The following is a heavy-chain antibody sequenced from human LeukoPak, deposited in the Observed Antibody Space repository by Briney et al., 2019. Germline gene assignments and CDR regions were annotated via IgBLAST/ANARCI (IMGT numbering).Heavy chain of an antibody. CDR3: ARHSLNCSGGSCPGDV. V-gene: IGHV5-10-1*01. J-gene: IGHJ6*04. Sequence: PGASLQISCKGSGSSFTSYWISWVRQLPGKGLEWMGRIDPSDSYTNYSPSFQGHVTISADKSISTAYLQWSSLKASDTAMYYCARHSLNCSGGSCPGDVWGKGTTVTVSS. CDR2: IDPSDSYT. D-gene: IGHD2-15*01. CDR1: GSSFTSYW.